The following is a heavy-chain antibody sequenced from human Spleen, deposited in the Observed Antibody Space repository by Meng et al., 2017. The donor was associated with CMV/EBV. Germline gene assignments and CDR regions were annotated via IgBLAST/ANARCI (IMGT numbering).Heavy chain of an antibody. Sequence: GGSLRLSCAGSGFTFSDYYMTWIRQAPGKGLEWVSYISSSGGTIYYADSVKGRFTISRDNAKNSLYLQMSSLRAEDTAVYYCARDLLYGEGWFDPWGQGNLVTVSS. CDR3: ARDLLYGEGWFDP. D-gene: IGHD4-17*01. CDR2: ISSSGGTI. CDR1: GFTFSDYY. V-gene: IGHV3-11*01. J-gene: IGHJ5*02.